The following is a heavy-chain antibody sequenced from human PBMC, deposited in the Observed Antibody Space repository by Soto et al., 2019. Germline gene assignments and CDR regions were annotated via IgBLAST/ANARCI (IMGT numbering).Heavy chain of an antibody. CDR2: IYWDDSK. V-gene: IGHV2-5*02. D-gene: IGHD3-9*01. CDR1: GFSLSTSGVG. J-gene: IGHJ4*02. Sequence: QITLKESGPTLVRPTQTLTLTCAFSGFSLSTSGVGVGWIRQPPGKALEWLAVIYWDDSKHYSPSLRSRLTIXQNXSKNQVVLTMTNMDPMDTGTYYCAHKGPEDWPLDYWGQGTLVTVSS. CDR3: AHKGPEDWPLDY.